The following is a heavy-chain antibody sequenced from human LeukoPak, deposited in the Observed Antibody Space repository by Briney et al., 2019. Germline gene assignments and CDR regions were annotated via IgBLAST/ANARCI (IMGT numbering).Heavy chain of an antibody. CDR2: IYYSGST. CDR3: ASNLWFGEIRQYNWFDP. J-gene: IGHJ5*02. Sequence: SETLSLTCTVSGASINNYFWSWIRQPPGKGLEWIGYIYYSGSTNYNPSLKSRVTISVDTSKNQFSLKLSSVTAADTAVYYCASNLWFGEIRQYNWFDPWGQGTLVTVSS. CDR1: GASINNYF. V-gene: IGHV4-59*12. D-gene: IGHD3-10*01.